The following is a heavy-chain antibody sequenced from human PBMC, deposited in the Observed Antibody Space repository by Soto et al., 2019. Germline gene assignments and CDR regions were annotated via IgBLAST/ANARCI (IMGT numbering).Heavy chain of an antibody. CDR3: ARDGGLRGVNLDY. Sequence: SETLSLTCTVSGGSVSDNYYWSWIRQPPGKGLEWIGHIHYSGSTNYNSTLKSRVTISEDTPKNQFSLKLSSVTAADTAVYYCARDGGLRGVNLDYWGQGILVTVSS. CDR2: IHYSGST. V-gene: IGHV4-61*01. J-gene: IGHJ4*02. CDR1: GGSVSDNYY. D-gene: IGHD3-10*01.